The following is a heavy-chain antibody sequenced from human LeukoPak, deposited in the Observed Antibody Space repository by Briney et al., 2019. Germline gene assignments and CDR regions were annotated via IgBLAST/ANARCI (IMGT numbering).Heavy chain of an antibody. CDR3: ARVGYYPNSGSTFDY. CDR1: GGSFSEYY. Sequence: PSETLSLTCAVYGGSFSEYYWSWIRQPPGKGLEWIGELNHRGSTNYNPSLKSRVSLSVDTSKNQYSLRLNSVTAADSDVYFCARVGYYPNSGSTFDYWGLGTLVTVSS. CDR2: LNHRGST. V-gene: IGHV4-34*01. D-gene: IGHD3-10*01. J-gene: IGHJ4*02.